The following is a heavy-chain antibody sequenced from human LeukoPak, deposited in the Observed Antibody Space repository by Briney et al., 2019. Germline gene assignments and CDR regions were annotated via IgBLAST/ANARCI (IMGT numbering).Heavy chain of an antibody. CDR3: ARDDESGKRFDP. J-gene: IGHJ5*02. Sequence: SETLSLTCTVSGYSISSGYYWGWIRQPPGKGLEWIGIIYHSGSTYYNPSLKSRVTLSVDTSKNQFSLKLNSVTAADTAVSYCARDDESGKRFDPSGQGTLVTVSP. V-gene: IGHV4-38-2*02. D-gene: IGHD3-3*01. CDR2: IYHSGST. CDR1: GYSISSGYY.